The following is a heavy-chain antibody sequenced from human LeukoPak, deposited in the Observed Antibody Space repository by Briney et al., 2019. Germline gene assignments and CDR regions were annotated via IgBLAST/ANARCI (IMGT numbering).Heavy chain of an antibody. V-gene: IGHV4-34*01. CDR1: GFTFSSYA. CDR3: ARNDYFGINNGMDV. J-gene: IGHJ6*02. D-gene: IGHD2/OR15-2a*01. CDR2: INHSGYT. Sequence: GSLRLSCAASGFTFSSYAMSWIRQPPGKGLEWIGEINHSGYTNYYPSLKSRVTISVDTSKNQFSLRLSSVTAADTAVYYCARNDYFGINNGMDVWGQGTTVTVS.